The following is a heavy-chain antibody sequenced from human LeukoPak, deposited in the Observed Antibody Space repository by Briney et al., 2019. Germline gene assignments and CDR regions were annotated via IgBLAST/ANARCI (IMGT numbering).Heavy chain of an antibody. Sequence: SETLSLTCAVSGYSISSGYYWGWIRQPPGKGLEWIGSIYHSGSTYYNPSLRSRVTISVDTSKNQSALKLSSVTAADTAVYYCARHPILMVPIDYWGQGTLVTVSS. J-gene: IGHJ4*02. D-gene: IGHD2-8*01. CDR1: GYSISSGYY. V-gene: IGHV4-38-2*01. CDR3: ARHPILMVPIDY. CDR2: IYHSGST.